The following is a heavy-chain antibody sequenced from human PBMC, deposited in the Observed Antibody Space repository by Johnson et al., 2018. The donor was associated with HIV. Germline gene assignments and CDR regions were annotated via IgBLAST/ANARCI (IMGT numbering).Heavy chain of an antibody. CDR1: GFTFSSYA. J-gene: IGHJ3*02. Sequence: VQLVESGGGLVQPGGSLRLSCAASGFTFSSYAMSWVRQAPGKGLEWVSAISGSGGSTYYADSVKGRFTISRDNSKNTLYLQMRADDTAVYYCAKDLGGYSSGWYGDALDIWGQGTMVTVSS. V-gene: IGHV3-23*04. CDR3: AKDLGGYSSGWYGDALDI. CDR2: ISGSGGST. D-gene: IGHD6-19*01.